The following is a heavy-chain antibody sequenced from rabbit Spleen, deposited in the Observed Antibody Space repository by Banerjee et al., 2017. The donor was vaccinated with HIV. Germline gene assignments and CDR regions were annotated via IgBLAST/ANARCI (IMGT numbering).Heavy chain of an antibody. V-gene: IGHV1S40*01. CDR1: GFSFNEFSFNSGYD. CDR2: AYAGSSDST. Sequence: QSLEESGGGLVKPGASLTLTCKVSGFSFNEFSFNSGYDMCWVRQAPGKGLEWVACAYAGSSDSTYSATWAKGRFTISKTSSTTVTLQMTSLTAADTATYFCARDLDGVIGWNFGWWGPGTLVTVS. CDR3: ARDLDGVIGWNFGW. D-gene: IGHD4-1*01. J-gene: IGHJ4*01.